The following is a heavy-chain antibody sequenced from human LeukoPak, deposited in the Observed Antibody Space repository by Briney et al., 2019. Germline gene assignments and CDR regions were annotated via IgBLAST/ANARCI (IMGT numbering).Heavy chain of an antibody. Sequence: GGSLRLSCAASGFTFSSYGMHWVRQAPGKGLEWVAVISYDGSNTYYADSVKGRFTISRDNSRNTLYLQMNSLRAEDTAVYYCAKPMVRGLFYQYPGLGGWGQGTTVTVSS. CDR3: AKPMVRGLFYQYPGLGG. V-gene: IGHV3-30*18. D-gene: IGHD3-10*01. CDR2: ISYDGSNT. J-gene: IGHJ6*02. CDR1: GFTFSSYG.